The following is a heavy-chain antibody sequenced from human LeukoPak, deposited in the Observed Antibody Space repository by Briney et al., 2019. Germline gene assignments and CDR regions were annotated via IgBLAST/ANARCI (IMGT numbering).Heavy chain of an antibody. CDR1: GYTFTSYY. CDR3: ATVSYDILTGYYSPFDY. Sequence: ASVKVSCKASGYTFTSYYMHWVRQAPGQGLEWMGIINPSGGSTSYAQKFQGRVTMTRDTSTSTVYMELSSLRSEDTAVYYCATVSYDILTGYYSPFDYWGQGTLVTVSS. D-gene: IGHD3-9*01. CDR2: INPSGGST. J-gene: IGHJ4*02. V-gene: IGHV1-46*01.